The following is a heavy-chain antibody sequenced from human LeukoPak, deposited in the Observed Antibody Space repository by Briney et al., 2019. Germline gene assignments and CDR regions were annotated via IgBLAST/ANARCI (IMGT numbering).Heavy chain of an antibody. Sequence: GASLQISCKGSGYRFTSYWIGWVRPLPGKGLEWMGLIYPGDSDTRYSPSFQGQVTFSADKSISTAYLQWSSLKASDTAMYYCARKNSGYDLADYWGQGTLVTVSS. V-gene: IGHV5-51*01. CDR3: ARKNSGYDLADY. D-gene: IGHD5-12*01. J-gene: IGHJ4*02. CDR1: GYRFTSYW. CDR2: IYPGDSDT.